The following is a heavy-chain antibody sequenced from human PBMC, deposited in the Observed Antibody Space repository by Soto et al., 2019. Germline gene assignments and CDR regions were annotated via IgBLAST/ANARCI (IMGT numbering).Heavy chain of an antibody. D-gene: IGHD3-9*01. CDR2: ISYYGNSK. CDR3: AREGPYFEGYYGMDV. J-gene: IGHJ6*02. Sequence: QVQLVESGGGVVQPGRSLRLSCVASGFTFNSYAMHWVRQAPGKGLEWVAVISYYGNSKYYADSVKGRFTISRDKSKNTVYLEMNGLRAEDTAVYYCAREGPYFEGYYGMDVWGPGTTVTVSS. CDR1: GFTFNSYA. V-gene: IGHV3-30-3*01.